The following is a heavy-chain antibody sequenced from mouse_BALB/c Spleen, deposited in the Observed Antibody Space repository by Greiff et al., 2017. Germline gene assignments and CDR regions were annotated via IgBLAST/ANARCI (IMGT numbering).Heavy chain of an antibody. CDR2: IWSGGST. Sequence: VQLQQSGPGLVQPSQSLSITCTVSGFSLTSYGVHWVRQSPGKGLEWLGVIWSGGSTDYNAAFISRLSISKDNSKSQVFFKMNSLQANDTAIYYCARSITTGTFFAYWGQGTLVTVSA. CDR3: ARSITTGTFFAY. D-gene: IGHD1-2*01. CDR1: GFSLTSYG. V-gene: IGHV2-2*02. J-gene: IGHJ3*01.